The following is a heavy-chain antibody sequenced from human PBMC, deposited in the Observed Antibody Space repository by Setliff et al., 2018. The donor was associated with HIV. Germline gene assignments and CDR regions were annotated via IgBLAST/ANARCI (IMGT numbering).Heavy chain of an antibody. V-gene: IGHV1-46*01. CDR1: GYTFTNSF. D-gene: IGHD1-26*01. J-gene: IGHJ4*02. CDR3: ASYSGSYYFILHY. Sequence: ASVKVSCKSSGYTFTNSFLHWVRQAPGQGLEWMGIINPSDGATTYAWKFQDRVTMTSDTSTSTVYMELSSLRSEDTAVYYCASYSGSYYFILHYWGQGTLVTVSS. CDR2: INPSDGAT.